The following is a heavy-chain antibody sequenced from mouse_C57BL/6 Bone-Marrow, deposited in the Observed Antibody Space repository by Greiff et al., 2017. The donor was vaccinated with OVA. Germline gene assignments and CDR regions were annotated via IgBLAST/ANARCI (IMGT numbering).Heavy chain of an antibody. CDR3: ARRDGYDCFRFDY. V-gene: IGHV5-17*01. J-gene: IGHJ2*01. CDR2: ISSGSSTI. Sequence: EVQRVESGGGLVKPGGSLKLSCAASGFTFSDYGMHWVRQAPEKGLEWVAYISSGSSTIYYADTVKGRFTISRDNATNTLFLPMISLRSEDTAMYYCARRDGYDCFRFDYWGQGTTLTVSS. D-gene: IGHD2-2*01. CDR1: GFTFSDYG.